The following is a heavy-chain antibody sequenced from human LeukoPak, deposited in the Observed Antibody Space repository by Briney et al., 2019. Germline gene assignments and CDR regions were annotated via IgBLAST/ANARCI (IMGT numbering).Heavy chain of an antibody. V-gene: IGHV3-23*01. J-gene: IGHJ4*02. D-gene: IGHD5-12*01. CDR2: IVASSGAT. Sequence: PGGSLRLSRAASGFNFNNYAMSWVRQAPGKGLEWVSHIVASSGATFYADSVKGRFTIPRDHSKNTPSLQMNSLRPGERPLYSCSKGGYDYVEVGYFDSWGQGTLVTVSS. CDR3: SKGGYDYVEVGYFDS. CDR1: GFNFNNYA.